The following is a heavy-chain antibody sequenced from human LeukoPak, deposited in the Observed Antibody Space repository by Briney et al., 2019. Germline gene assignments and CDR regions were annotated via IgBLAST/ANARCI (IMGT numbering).Heavy chain of an antibody. V-gene: IGHV3-11*06. D-gene: IGHD4-17*01. CDR1: GFTFSDYY. J-gene: IGHJ3*02. CDR3: ARDSLDYGDYVHDAFDI. CDR2: ISSSSSYT. Sequence: GGSLRLSCAASGFTFSDYYMSWIRQAPGRGLEWVSYISSSSSYTNCADSVKGRFTISRDNAKNSLYLQMNSLRAEDTAVYYCARDSLDYGDYVHDAFDIWGQGTMVTVSS.